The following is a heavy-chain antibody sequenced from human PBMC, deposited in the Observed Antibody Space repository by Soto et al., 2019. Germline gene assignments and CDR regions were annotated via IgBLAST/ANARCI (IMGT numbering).Heavy chain of an antibody. CDR1: GFTFSAHL. D-gene: IGHD2-8*02. Sequence: QVQLVQSGAEVRKPGASVNISCRASGFTFSAHLINGVRQVPGQSLEWMGWINPDNGNTKYSHTFQGRVTLSRHSSASIVYVEVSDLTSEDTAVCYCARDILSVGPRANDAFDVWGQGTMVTVS. CDR2: INPDNGNT. CDR3: ARDILSVGPRANDAFDV. V-gene: IGHV1-3*01. J-gene: IGHJ3*01.